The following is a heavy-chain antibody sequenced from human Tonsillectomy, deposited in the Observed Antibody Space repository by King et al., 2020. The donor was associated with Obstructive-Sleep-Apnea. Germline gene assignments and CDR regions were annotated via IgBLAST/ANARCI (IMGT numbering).Heavy chain of an antibody. V-gene: IGHV4-39*07. D-gene: IGHD6-6*01. CDR1: GGSISSSSYY. CDR3: ASLEASYDY. Sequence: QLQESGPGLVKPSVTLSLTCTASGGSISSSSYYWGWIRQPPGKGLEWIGSIYYSGSTYYNPSLTSRVTISVDTSKNQFSLKLSSVTAADTAVYYCASLEASYDYWGQGTLVTVSS. J-gene: IGHJ4*02. CDR2: IYYSGST.